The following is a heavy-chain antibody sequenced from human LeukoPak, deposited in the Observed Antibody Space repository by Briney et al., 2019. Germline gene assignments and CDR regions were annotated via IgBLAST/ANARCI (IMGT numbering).Heavy chain of an antibody. CDR2: ISGSGGST. Sequence: GGSLRLSCAASGFTFSSYAMSWVRQAPGKGLEWVSAISGSGGSTYYADSVKGRFAISRDNSKNTLYLQMNSLRAEDTAVYYCAKSGGVTIFRGGFDYWGQGTLVTVSS. V-gene: IGHV3-23*01. CDR1: GFTFSSYA. J-gene: IGHJ4*02. CDR3: AKSGGVTIFRGGFDY. D-gene: IGHD3-9*01.